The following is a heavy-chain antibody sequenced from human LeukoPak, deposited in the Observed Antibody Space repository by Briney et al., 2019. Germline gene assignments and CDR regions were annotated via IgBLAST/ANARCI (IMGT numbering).Heavy chain of an antibody. J-gene: IGHJ4*02. CDR1: GYTFTNYS. V-gene: IGHV1-18*01. Sequence: ASVTVSFKASGYTFTNYSISWVRQAPGQGLEWMGWISAYNGNTNYAQKFQGRVTMTTDTSTSTAYMELRSLRSDDTAVYYCARDRDYGDYNTQDLFVYWGQGTLVTVSS. CDR2: ISAYNGNT. CDR3: ARDRDYGDYNTQDLFVY. D-gene: IGHD4-17*01.